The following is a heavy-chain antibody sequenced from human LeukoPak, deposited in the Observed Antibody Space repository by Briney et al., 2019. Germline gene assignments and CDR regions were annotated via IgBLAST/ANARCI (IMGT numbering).Heavy chain of an antibody. D-gene: IGHD3-10*01. J-gene: IGHJ4*02. Sequence: GGSLRLSCAASGFTFSSYAMSWVRQAPGKGLEWVSAISGSGGSTYYADSVKGRFTISRDNSKNTLYLQMNSLRAEDTAVYYCAKLRSITMARGVKPHYYFDYWGQGTLVTVSS. CDR3: AKLRSITMARGVKPHYYFDY. CDR1: GFTFSSYA. CDR2: ISGSGGST. V-gene: IGHV3-23*01.